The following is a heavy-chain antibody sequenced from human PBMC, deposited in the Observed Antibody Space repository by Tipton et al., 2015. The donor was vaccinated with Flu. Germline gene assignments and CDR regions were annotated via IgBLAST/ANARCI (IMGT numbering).Heavy chain of an antibody. CDR1: GFTFGTYD. D-gene: IGHD6-13*01. CDR3: ARGPLPDSNWYNGMDV. V-gene: IGHV3-13*01. Sequence: SLRLSCAASGFTFGTYDMHWVRQVTGKGLEWVSGIGSAGDTHYLGSVKGRFTISRDNAKNSLYLQMSSLRAGDTAVYYCARGPLPDSNWYNGMDVWGQGTTVTVSS. CDR2: IGSAGDT. J-gene: IGHJ6*02.